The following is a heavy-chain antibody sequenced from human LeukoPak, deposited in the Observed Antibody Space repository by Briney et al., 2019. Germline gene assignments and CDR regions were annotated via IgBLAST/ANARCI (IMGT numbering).Heavy chain of an antibody. CDR2: MKEEGGNI. Sequence: PGGSLRLSCAASGFTFSTEWMGWVRQAPGKGLGWVATMKEEGGNIYYVDSVRGRFTISRDNAKNSLFLQMNSLRADDTAVYYCTRDGCSGWCHDYWGQGTLVTVSS. CDR3: TRDGCSGWCHDY. J-gene: IGHJ4*02. CDR1: GFTFSTEW. V-gene: IGHV3-7*01. D-gene: IGHD6-19*01.